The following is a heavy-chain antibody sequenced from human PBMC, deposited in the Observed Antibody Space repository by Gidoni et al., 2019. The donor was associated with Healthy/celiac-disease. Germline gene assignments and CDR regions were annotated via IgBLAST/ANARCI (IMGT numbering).Heavy chain of an antibody. Sequence: QVQLVQSGAEVKKPGASVKVPCTVSGYTLTELSMHWVRQAPGKGLEWMGGFDPEDGETIYAQKFQGRVTMTEDTSTDTAYMELSSLRSEDTAVYYCASFPRRGAHRAFDIWGQGTMVTVSS. D-gene: IGHD3-10*01. V-gene: IGHV1-24*01. CDR3: ASFPRRGAHRAFDI. CDR2: FDPEDGET. J-gene: IGHJ3*02. CDR1: GYTLTELS.